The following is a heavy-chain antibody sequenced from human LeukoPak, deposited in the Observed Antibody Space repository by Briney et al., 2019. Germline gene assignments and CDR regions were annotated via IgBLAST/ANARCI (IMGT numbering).Heavy chain of an antibody. D-gene: IGHD7-27*01. CDR3: AKVQLGIGVDY. J-gene: IGHJ4*02. Sequence: PGGSLRLSCAASGFGFSSYAVSWVRQAPGKGLEWVWFTISRDDSKNTLYLQMNSLRAEDTAVYYCAKVQLGIGVDYWGQGTLVTVSS. V-gene: IGHV3-23*01. CDR1: GFGFSSYA.